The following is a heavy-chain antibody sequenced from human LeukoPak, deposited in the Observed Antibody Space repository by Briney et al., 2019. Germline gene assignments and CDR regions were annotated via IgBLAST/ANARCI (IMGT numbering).Heavy chain of an antibody. CDR3: ARLVPIVVVPAADNWFDP. V-gene: IGHV5-51*01. Sequence: GGSLRLSXKGSGYSFTSYWIGWVRQMPGKGLEWMGIIYPGDSDTRYSPSFQGQVTISADKSISTAYLQWSSLKASDTAMYYCARLVPIVVVPAADNWFDPWGQGTLVTVSS. CDR1: GYSFTSYW. J-gene: IGHJ5*02. D-gene: IGHD2-2*01. CDR2: IYPGDSDT.